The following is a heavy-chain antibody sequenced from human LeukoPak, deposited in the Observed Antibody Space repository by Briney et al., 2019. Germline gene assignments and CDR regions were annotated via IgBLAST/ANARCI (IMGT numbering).Heavy chain of an antibody. CDR1: GGSISSYY. CDR2: IYYSGST. J-gene: IGHJ3*02. Sequence: SETLSLTCTVSGGSISSYYWSWLRQPPGKGLEWIGYIYYSGSTNYNPSLKSRVTISVDTSKNQFSLKLSSVTAADTAVYYCAREMTTDAFDIWGQGTMVTVSS. V-gene: IGHV4-59*01. CDR3: AREMTTDAFDI. D-gene: IGHD4-17*01.